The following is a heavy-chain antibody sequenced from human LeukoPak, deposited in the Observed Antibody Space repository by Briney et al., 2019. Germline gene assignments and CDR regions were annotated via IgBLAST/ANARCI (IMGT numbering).Heavy chain of an antibody. CDR1: GGSFSGYY. D-gene: IGHD1-26*01. V-gene: IGHV4-34*01. Sequence: SETLSLTCAVYGGSFSGYYWSWIRQPPGEGLEWIGEINHSGSTNYNPSLKSRVTISVDTSKNQFSLRLNSVTAADTAMYYCAKSGGYGLIDYWGQGTLVTVSS. CDR3: AKSGGYGLIDY. CDR2: INHSGST. J-gene: IGHJ4*02.